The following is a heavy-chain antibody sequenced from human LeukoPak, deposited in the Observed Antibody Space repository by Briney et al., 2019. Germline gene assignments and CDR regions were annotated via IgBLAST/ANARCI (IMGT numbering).Heavy chain of an antibody. J-gene: IGHJ6*03. V-gene: IGHV4-34*01. D-gene: IGHD6-6*01. CDR3: ARALRIAARPRYYYYYMDV. CDR2: IDHSGST. Sequence: SETLSLTCAVYGGSFSGYYYWSWIRPPPGKGLEWIGEIDHSGSTNYNPSLKSRLTISVDTSKNQFSLRLNSVTAADTAVYYCARALRIAARPRYYYYYMDVWGKGTTVTVSS. CDR1: GGSFSGYYY.